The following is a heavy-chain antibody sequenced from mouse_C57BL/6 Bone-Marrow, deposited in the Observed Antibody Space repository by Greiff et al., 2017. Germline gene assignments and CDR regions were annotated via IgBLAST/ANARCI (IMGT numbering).Heavy chain of an antibody. CDR1: GFNIKDDY. CDR2: IDPENGDT. J-gene: IGHJ2*01. CDR3: TTWCGNYGSYYFDY. Sequence: VQLQQSGAELVRPGASVKLSCTASGFNIKDDYMHWVKQRPEQGLEWIGWIDPENGDTEYASKFQGKATITADTSSNTAYLQLSSLTSEDTAVYYCTTWCGNYGSYYFDYWGQGTTLTVSS. V-gene: IGHV14-4*01. D-gene: IGHD2-1*01.